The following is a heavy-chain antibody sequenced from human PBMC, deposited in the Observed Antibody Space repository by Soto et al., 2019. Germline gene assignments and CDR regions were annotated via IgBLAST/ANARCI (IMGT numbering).Heavy chain of an antibody. CDR1: GGTFSSYA. V-gene: IGHV1-69*01. J-gene: IGHJ4*02. Sequence: QVQLVQSGAEVKKPGSSVKVSCKASGGTFSSYAISWVRQAPGQGLEWMGGIIPIFGTANYAQKFQGRVTITADESTSTAYMELSSLRSEDTAVYYCAREGRMPAADELTSGYYCDYWGQGTLVTVSS. D-gene: IGHD6-13*01. CDR3: AREGRMPAADELTSGYYCDY. CDR2: IIPIFGTA.